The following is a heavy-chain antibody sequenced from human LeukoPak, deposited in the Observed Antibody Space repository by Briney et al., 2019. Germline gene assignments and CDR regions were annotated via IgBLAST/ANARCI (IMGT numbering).Heavy chain of an antibody. J-gene: IGHJ6*04. Sequence: ESGPALVKPTQTLTLTCTFSGLSLSTSGMCVSWIRQPPGKALEWLALIDWDDDRYYSTSLKTRLTISKDTSKNQVVLTMTNMDPVDTATYYCARIVGVVAAAGRIGYYYYGVDVWGKGTTVTVSS. CDR3: ARIVGVVAAAGRIGYYYYGVDV. V-gene: IGHV2-70*01. CDR1: GLSLSTSGMC. D-gene: IGHD6-13*01. CDR2: IDWDDDR.